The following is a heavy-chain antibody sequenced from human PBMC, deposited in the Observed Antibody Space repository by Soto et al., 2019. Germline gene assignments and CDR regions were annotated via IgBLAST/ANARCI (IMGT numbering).Heavy chain of an antibody. CDR3: ARNVFSFDS. V-gene: IGHV4-59*08. CDR2: IYYSGST. J-gene: IGHJ5*01. CDR1: GGSINSYY. D-gene: IGHD3-9*01. Sequence: TSETLSLTCTVSGGSINSYYWSWIRQPPGKGLEWIGYIYYSGSTKYNPSLKSRVTISVDTSKNQFSLKLSSVTAADTAVYYCARNVFSFDSWGQGTLVTVSS.